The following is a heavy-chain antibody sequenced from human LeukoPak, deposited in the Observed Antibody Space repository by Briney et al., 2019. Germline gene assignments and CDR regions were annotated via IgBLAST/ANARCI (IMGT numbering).Heavy chain of an antibody. Sequence: GASVKVSCKASGYTITSYGISWVRQDPGQGLEWMGWINAYNGNTNYAQKLQGRVTITTDTSTSTAYMELRSLRSDDTAVYYCARGVAGGWYFDYWGQGTLVTVSS. CDR1: GYTITSYG. J-gene: IGHJ4*02. CDR2: INAYNGNT. CDR3: ARGVAGGWYFDY. D-gene: IGHD6-19*01. V-gene: IGHV1-18*01.